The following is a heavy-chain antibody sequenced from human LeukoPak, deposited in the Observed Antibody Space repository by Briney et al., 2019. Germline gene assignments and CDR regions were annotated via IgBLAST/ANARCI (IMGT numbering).Heavy chain of an antibody. CDR3: AFNLD. D-gene: IGHD1-1*01. Sequence: PGGSLRLSCAASGFTVSSYAMSWVRQAPEKGLEWVSAMSGSGGSTYYADSVKGRFTISRDNSKNTLYLQMNSLRAEDTAVYYCAFNLDWGQGTLVTVSS. V-gene: IGHV3-23*01. CDR1: GFTVSSYA. CDR2: MSGSGGST. J-gene: IGHJ4*02.